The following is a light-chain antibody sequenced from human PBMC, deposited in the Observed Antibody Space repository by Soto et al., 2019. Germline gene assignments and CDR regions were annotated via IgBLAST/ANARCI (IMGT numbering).Light chain of an antibody. CDR2: DVN. CDR3: ASWTTSTTMK. CDR1: SSDVGAYNY. Sequence: QSALTQPASVSGSPGQSITISCTGTSSDVGAYNYVSWYQQHPGKAPKLMIYDVNIRPSGVSNRFSGSNSGNTSSLTISGLQAEDEADYYCASWTTSTTMKFGGGTKLTVL. J-gene: IGLJ2*01. V-gene: IGLV2-14*01.